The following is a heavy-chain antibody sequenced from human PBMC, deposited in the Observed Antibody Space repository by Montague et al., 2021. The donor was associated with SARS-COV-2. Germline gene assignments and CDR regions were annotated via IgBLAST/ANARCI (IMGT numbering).Heavy chain of an antibody. CDR2: KYTTGST. V-gene: IGHV4-61*02. CDR1: GASITGGSYY. D-gene: IGHD6-6*01. CDR3: ARAGEQLVRGRWYFDY. Sequence: TLSLTCTVSGASITGGSYYWSWIRQPAGTRLEWIGRKYTTGSTNYDPSLKSRVAISVDTSKNQFSLKLSSVTAADTAVYYCARAGEQLVRGRWYFDYWGQGILVTVSP. J-gene: IGHJ4*02.